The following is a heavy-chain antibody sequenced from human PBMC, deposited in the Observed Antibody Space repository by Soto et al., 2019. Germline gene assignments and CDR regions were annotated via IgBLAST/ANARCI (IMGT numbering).Heavy chain of an antibody. D-gene: IGHD3-10*01. CDR2: IYPGDSDT. J-gene: IGHJ5*02. CDR1: GYSFTSYW. V-gene: IGHV5-51*01. Sequence: GESLKISCKGSGYSFTSYWIGWVRQMPGKGLEWMGIIYPGDSDTRYSPSFQGQVTISADKSISTAYLQWSSLKASDTARYYCARLSKFGEITNWIDPWGQGTLVTVSS. CDR3: ARLSKFGEITNWIDP.